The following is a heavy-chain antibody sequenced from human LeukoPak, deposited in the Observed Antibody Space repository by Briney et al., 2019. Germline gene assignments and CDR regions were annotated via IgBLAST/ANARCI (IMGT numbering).Heavy chain of an antibody. J-gene: IGHJ4*02. V-gene: IGHV1-18*01. CDR2: ISTYNGNT. D-gene: IGHD3-10*01. CDR3: ARGPLYYYGSGSYSDY. Sequence: ASVKVSCKASGYTFISYGITWVRQAPGQGLEWMGWISTYNGNTKYAQKLQGRVTMTTDTSTSTAYMELRSLRSDDTAVYYCARGPLYYYGSGSYSDYWGQGTLVTVSS. CDR1: GYTFISYG.